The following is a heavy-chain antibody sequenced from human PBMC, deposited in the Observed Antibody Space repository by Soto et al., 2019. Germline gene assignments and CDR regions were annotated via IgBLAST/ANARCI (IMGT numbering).Heavy chain of an antibody. D-gene: IGHD3-22*01. Sequence: GGSLRLSCAASGFTFSSYGMHWVRQAPGKGLEWVAVISYDGSNKYYADSVKGRFTISRDNSKNTLYLQMNSLRAEDTAVYYCGKGRHYDSSGYYRGGAFDIWGQGKRVTVS. CDR2: ISYDGSNK. J-gene: IGHJ3*02. V-gene: IGHV3-30*18. CDR1: GFTFSSYG. CDR3: GKGRHYDSSGYYRGGAFDI.